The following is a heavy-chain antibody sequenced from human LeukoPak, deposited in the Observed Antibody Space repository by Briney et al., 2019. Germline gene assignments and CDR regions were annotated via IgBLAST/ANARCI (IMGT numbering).Heavy chain of an antibody. CDR1: GGSISSGGYY. D-gene: IGHD2-15*01. V-gene: IGHV4-61*02. CDR2: IYTSGTT. CDR3: AREDPLVAARGLDY. Sequence: SETLSLTCTVSGGSISSGGYYWSWIRQPAGKGLEWIGRIYTSGTTNYNTTLKSRLTMSVDTSKNQFSLRLSSVTAADTAVYYCAREDPLVAARGLDYWGQGTLVTVSS. J-gene: IGHJ4*02.